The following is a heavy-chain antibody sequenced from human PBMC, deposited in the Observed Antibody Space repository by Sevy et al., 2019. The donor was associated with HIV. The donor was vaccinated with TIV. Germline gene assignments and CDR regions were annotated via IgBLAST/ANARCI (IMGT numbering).Heavy chain of an antibody. CDR3: ARDSPGETYGYNTFDY. CDR2: IKPDGTEK. V-gene: IGHV3-7*03. CDR1: GFTFSNYW. D-gene: IGHD1-1*01. Sequence: GGSLRLSCAASGFTFSNYWMSWARQVSGKGLEWVGNIKPDGTEKYYVDSMKGRFTISRDNAGNSVFLQMDGLRVEDTAVYYCARDSPGETYGYNTFDYWGQGTLVTVSS. J-gene: IGHJ4*02.